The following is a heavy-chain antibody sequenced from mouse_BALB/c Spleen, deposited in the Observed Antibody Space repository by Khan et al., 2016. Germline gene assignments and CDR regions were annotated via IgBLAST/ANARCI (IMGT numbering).Heavy chain of an antibody. J-gene: IGHJ4*01. CDR2: IDPANGNT. V-gene: IGHV14-3*02. D-gene: IGHD2-1*01. Sequence: EVQLQESGAELVKPGASVKLSCTASGFNIKDTYMHWVKQRPEQGLEWLGRIDPANGNTKYDPKFQGKATITADTSSNTAYLQLSSLTSEDTAVYYWARSNSGNYGEGYTMDYWGQGTSVTVSS. CDR1: GFNIKDTY. CDR3: ARSNSGNYGEGYTMDY.